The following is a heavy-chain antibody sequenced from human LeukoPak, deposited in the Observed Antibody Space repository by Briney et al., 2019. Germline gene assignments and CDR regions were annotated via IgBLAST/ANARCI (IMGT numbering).Heavy chain of an antibody. Sequence: SETLSLTRTVSGGSISSYYWSWIRQPPGKGLEWIGYIYYSGSTNYNPSLKSRVTISVDTSKNQFSLKLSSVTAADTAVYYCARGNWNDARFDYWGQGTLVTVSS. CDR3: ARGNWNDARFDY. J-gene: IGHJ4*02. D-gene: IGHD1-1*01. V-gene: IGHV4-59*01. CDR2: IYYSGST. CDR1: GGSISSYY.